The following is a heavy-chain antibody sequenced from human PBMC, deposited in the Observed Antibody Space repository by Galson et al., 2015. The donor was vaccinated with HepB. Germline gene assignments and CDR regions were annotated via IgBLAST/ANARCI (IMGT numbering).Heavy chain of an antibody. Sequence: QSGAEVKKPGGSLKISCKGSGYSFTSYWIGWVRQMPGKGLEWMGIIYPGDSDTRYSPSFQGQVTISADKSISTAYLQWSSLKASDTAMYYCARRYYYDSSGYYYSAAFDIWGQGTMVTVSS. J-gene: IGHJ3*02. V-gene: IGHV5-51*01. CDR3: ARRYYYDSSGYYYSAAFDI. CDR1: GYSFTSYW. D-gene: IGHD3-22*01. CDR2: IYPGDSDT.